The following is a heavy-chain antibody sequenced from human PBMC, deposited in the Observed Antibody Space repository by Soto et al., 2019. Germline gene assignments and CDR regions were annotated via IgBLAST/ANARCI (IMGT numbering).Heavy chain of an antibody. CDR3: ARSGYSSSPGRSLDY. Sequence: QPGGSLRLSCAASGFTFSSYSMNWVRQAPGKGLEWVSYISSSSSTIYYADSVKGRFTISRDNAKNSLYLQMNSLRDEDTAVYYCARSGYSSSPGRSLDYWGQGTLVTVSS. V-gene: IGHV3-48*02. CDR1: GFTFSSYS. D-gene: IGHD6-13*01. J-gene: IGHJ4*02. CDR2: ISSSSSTI.